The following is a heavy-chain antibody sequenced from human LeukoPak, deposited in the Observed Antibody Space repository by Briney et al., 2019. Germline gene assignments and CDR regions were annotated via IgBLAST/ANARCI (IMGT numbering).Heavy chain of an antibody. V-gene: IGHV1-2*02. CDR1: GYTFTGYY. Sequence: ASVKVSCKASGYTFTGYYMHWVRQAPGQGLEWMGWINPNSGGTNYAQKFQGRVTMTRDTSINTAYMELSRLTSDDTAVYYCAEDRHILLGGAFEFWGQGTGVTVSS. CDR3: AEDRHILLGGAFEF. J-gene: IGHJ3*01. D-gene: IGHD3-10*01. CDR2: INPNSGGT.